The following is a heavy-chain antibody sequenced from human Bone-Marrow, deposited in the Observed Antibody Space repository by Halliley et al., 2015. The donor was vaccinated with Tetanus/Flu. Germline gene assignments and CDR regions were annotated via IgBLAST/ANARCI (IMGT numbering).Heavy chain of an antibody. Sequence: SLRLSCAASGFTVSRNYMSWVRQVPGKGLEWVSLISADGTTHYADSVKGRFTISRDNSKNTLYLQMNSLTAEDTAVYYCARVGYYYDSSAYDSFYFHSWGQGTLVTVSS. J-gene: IGHJ1*01. CDR2: ISADGTT. CDR3: ARVGYYYDSSAYDSFYFHS. CDR1: GFTVSRNY. V-gene: IGHV3-53*01. D-gene: IGHD3-22*01.